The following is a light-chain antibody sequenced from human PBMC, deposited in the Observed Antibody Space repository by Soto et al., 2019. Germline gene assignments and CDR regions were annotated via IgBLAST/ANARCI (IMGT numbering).Light chain of an antibody. V-gene: IGLV2-14*03. CDR2: EVR. Sequence: QSALTQPASVSGSPGQSITISCTGTSRYVGAYDFVSWYQQHPDKAPKLMIYEVRNRPSGVSNRFSGSKSVNTATLTISGLQAEDEADYYCSSYTTSSTRVFGTGTKVTVL. CDR1: SRYVGAYDF. J-gene: IGLJ1*01. CDR3: SSYTTSSTRV.